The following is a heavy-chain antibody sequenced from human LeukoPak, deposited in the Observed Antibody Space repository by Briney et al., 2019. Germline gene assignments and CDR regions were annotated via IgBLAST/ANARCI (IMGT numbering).Heavy chain of an antibody. Sequence: GGSLRLSCVASGFTFSSYTLAWVRQAPGKGLGWGSAIGDSGRRTYYADSVKARSTISRDNSKNAVYLQMDSLRAEDTAVYYCAKASRSSRPYYFDYWGQGILVTVSS. V-gene: IGHV3-23*01. J-gene: IGHJ4*02. CDR2: IGDSGRRT. D-gene: IGHD1-26*01. CDR1: GFTFSSYT. CDR3: AKASRSSRPYYFDY.